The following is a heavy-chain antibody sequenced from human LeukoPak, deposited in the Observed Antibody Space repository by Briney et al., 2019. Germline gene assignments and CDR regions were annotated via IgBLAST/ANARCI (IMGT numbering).Heavy chain of an antibody. Sequence: GGSLRLSCAGSGFIFNNYAMHWVRQPPGKGLEWVSGISWNSGSIDYADSVKGRFTISRDNAKNSLYLQMNSLRAEDTAVYYCVRDPTRAECSDGSCYLDYWGQGTLVSVSS. CDR2: ISWNSGSI. D-gene: IGHD2-15*01. CDR3: VRDPTRAECSDGSCYLDY. V-gene: IGHV3-9*01. CDR1: GFIFNNYA. J-gene: IGHJ4*02.